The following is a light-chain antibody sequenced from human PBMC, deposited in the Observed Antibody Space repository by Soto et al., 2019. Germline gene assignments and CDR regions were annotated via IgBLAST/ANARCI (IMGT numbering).Light chain of an antibody. CDR2: EVT. J-gene: IGLJ2*01. Sequence: QSALTQPASVSGSPGQSITISCTGTSSDIGGYNYVSWYQQQPGKAPKLIISEVTNRPSGVSNRFSGSRSANTASLTISGLQAEDEADYYCRSYTSTNTHVFGGGTKLTVL. V-gene: IGLV2-14*01. CDR1: SSDIGGYNY. CDR3: RSYTSTNTHV.